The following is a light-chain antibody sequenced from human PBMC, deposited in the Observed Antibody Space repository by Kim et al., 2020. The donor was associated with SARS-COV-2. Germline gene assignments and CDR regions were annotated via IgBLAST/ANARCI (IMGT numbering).Light chain of an antibody. V-gene: IGKV3-15*01. Sequence: EIVMTQSPATLSVSPGERATLSCRASQSVRSNLVWYQQKPSQSPSLIIYAASTRTTGIPASFCGCGSVSDFTLTISSLQSADNAVDYCLQYTSWPTEYTFRTGTRLEI. CDR3: LQYTSWPTEYT. CDR2: AAS. J-gene: IGKJ2*01. CDR1: QSVRSN.